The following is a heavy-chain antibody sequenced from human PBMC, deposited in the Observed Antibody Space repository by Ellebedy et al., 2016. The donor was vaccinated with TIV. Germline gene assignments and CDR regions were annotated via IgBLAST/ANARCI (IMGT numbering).Heavy chain of an antibody. D-gene: IGHD3-9*01. CDR1: GGSISSGGYY. J-gene: IGHJ4*02. Sequence: SETLSLXCTLSGGSISSGGYYWSWIRQRPGKGLEWIGYIYYSGSTYYNPSLKSRVTISVDTSKNQFSLKLSSVTAADTAVYYCARGADILTGYTLDYWGQGTLVTVSS. V-gene: IGHV4-31*03. CDR3: ARGADILTGYTLDY. CDR2: IYYSGST.